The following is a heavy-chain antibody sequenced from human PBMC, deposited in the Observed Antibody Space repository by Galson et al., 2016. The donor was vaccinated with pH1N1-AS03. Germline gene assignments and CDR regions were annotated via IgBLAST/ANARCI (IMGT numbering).Heavy chain of an antibody. J-gene: IGHJ4*02. CDR2: TSYDGSHI. V-gene: IGHV3-30-3*01. Sequence: SLRLSCADSGPTFSYYPMHWVRQAPGKGLEWVAVTSYDGSHITYANSVKGRFTISRDHSKNTLYLQMTTLRTEDTAVYYCAKEVQRRLPFWGQGTLVIVSS. CDR3: AKEVQRRLPF. CDR1: GPTFSYYP. D-gene: IGHD1-1*01.